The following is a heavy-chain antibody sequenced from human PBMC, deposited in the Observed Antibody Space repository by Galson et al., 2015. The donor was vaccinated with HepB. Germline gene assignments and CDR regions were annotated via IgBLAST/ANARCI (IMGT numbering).Heavy chain of an antibody. CDR3: SHDSPGNYGLDV. D-gene: IGHD1-26*01. CDR2: IYGNDEK. J-gene: IGHJ6*02. CDR1: GFSLSTSGVG. V-gene: IGHV2-5*01. Sequence: PALVKPTQTPTLTCTFSGFSLSTSGVGVGWIRQPPGKAFEWLALIYGNDEKRYSPSLRSRLTITKDTSKNQVVLTMTNMDPEDTATYYCSHDSPGNYGLDVWGQGTTVTVSS.